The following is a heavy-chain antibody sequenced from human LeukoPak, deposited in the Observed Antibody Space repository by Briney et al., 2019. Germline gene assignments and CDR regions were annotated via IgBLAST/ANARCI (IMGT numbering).Heavy chain of an antibody. CDR2: MSGSGGRT. V-gene: IGHV3-23*01. J-gene: IGHJ4*02. CDR3: ARDYYDSSGYSDYFDY. CDR1: GFTFNTYA. Sequence: PGGSLRLSCAASGFTFNTYAMSWVRQAPGKGLEWVSAMSGSGGRTYYADSVKGRFTISRDNAKNSLYLQMNSLRAEDTAVYYCARDYYDSSGYSDYFDYWGQGTLVTVSS. D-gene: IGHD3-22*01.